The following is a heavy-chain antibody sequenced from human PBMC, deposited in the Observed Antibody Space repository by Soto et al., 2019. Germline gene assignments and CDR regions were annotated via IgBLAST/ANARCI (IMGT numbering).Heavy chain of an antibody. CDR2: IIPILGIA. CDR1: GGTFSSYT. CDR3: ARDLGTRRDGYTLDY. V-gene: IGHV1-69*08. J-gene: IGHJ4*02. Sequence: QVQLVQSGAEVKKPGSSVKVSCKASGGTFSSYTISWVRQAPGQGLEWMGRIIPILGIANYAQKFQGRVTITADKSTSTAYIELSSLRSEDTAVYYCARDLGTRRDGYTLDYWGQGTLVTVSS. D-gene: IGHD3-16*01.